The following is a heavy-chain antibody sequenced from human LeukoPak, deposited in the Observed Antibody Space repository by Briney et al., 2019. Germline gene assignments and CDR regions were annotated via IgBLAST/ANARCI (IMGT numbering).Heavy chain of an antibody. CDR2: IYYSGST. Sequence: SETLSLTCTVSGGSISSSSYYWGWIRQPPGKGLEWIGSIYYSGSTYYNPSLKSRVTISVDTSKNQFSLKLSSVTAADTAVYYCARHVPTAHYFDYWGQGTLVTVSS. CDR3: ARHVPTAHYFDY. V-gene: IGHV4-39*01. CDR1: GGSISSSSYY. J-gene: IGHJ4*02.